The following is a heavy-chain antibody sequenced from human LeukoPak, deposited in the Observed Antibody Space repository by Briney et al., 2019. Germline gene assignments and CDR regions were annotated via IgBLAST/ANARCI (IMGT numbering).Heavy chain of an antibody. CDR3: ASDYYDRSQY. V-gene: IGHV3-48*03. J-gene: IGHJ4*02. CDR1: GFTFSSYE. D-gene: IGHD3-22*01. Sequence: GGSLRLSCAASGFTFSSYEMNWVRQAPGKGLEWVSYISSTGSTIYYADSVKGRFTISRDNAKNSLYLQMNSLRAEDTAVYYCASDYYDRSQYWGQGTLVTVSS. CDR2: ISSTGSTI.